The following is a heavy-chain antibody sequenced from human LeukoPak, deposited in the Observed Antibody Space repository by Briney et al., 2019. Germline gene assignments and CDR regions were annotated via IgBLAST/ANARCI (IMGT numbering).Heavy chain of an antibody. CDR1: EYTLTELS. J-gene: IGHJ3*02. CDR3: ARGLSAAAPPGI. CDR2: FDPEDGET. V-gene: IGHV1-24*01. D-gene: IGHD6-13*01. Sequence: ASVTVSCTVSEYTLTELSMHWVRQAPGTGLEWMGGFDPEDGETIYAQKFQGRVTMTEDTSTDTAYMELRSLRSEDTAVYYCARGLSAAAPPGIWGQGTMVTVSS.